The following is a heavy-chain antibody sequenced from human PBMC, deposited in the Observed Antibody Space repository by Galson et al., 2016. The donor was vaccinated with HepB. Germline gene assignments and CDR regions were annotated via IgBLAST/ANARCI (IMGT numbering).Heavy chain of an antibody. J-gene: IGHJ4*02. CDR1: GASIRSRNW. Sequence: ETLSLTCAVSGASIRSRNWWSWVRQPPGKGLEWIGEIFHTGSTNYSPSLESRVTISVDTTKNLLSLRMTSVTAADTAVYYCAREESVQDFDYWGQGFLVTVSS. V-gene: IGHV4-4*02. CDR2: IFHTGST. CDR3: AREESVQDFDY.